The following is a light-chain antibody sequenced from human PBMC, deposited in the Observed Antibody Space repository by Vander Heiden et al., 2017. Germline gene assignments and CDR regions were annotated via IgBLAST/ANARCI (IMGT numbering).Light chain of an antibody. CDR1: SSDVGGYNY. Sequence: QSALTQPPSASGSPGPSVTISCTGTSSDVGGYNYVSWYQQHPGKAPKLMIYEVSKRPSGVPDRFSGSKSGNTASLTVSGLQAEDEADYYCSSYAGSLVVFGGGTKLTVL. J-gene: IGLJ2*01. CDR3: SSYAGSLVV. CDR2: EVS. V-gene: IGLV2-8*01.